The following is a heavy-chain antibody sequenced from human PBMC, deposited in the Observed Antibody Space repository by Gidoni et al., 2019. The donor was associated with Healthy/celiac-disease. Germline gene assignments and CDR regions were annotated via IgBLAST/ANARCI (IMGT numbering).Heavy chain of an antibody. CDR2: ISYDGSNK. CDR3: ARDLGGWYGTIYD. D-gene: IGHD6-19*01. J-gene: IGHJ4*02. CDR1: GSTFSSCG. V-gene: IGHV3-30*03. Sequence: QVRLVASRGGVVQPGVSLRLSSAASGSTFSSCGMHWVRQAPGKGLGLVSVISYDGSNKYYADSVKCRFTITRDNSKTTLYVQMNSLRAEDAAVYYCARDLGGWYGTIYDWGQGTLGTGSS.